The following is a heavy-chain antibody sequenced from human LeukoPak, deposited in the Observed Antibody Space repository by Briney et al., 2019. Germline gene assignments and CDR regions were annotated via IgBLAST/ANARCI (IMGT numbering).Heavy chain of an antibody. D-gene: IGHD6-19*01. J-gene: IGHJ4*02. CDR3: ASMYSSGWYYFDY. CDR1: GGSFSGYY. V-gene: IGHV4-34*01. CDR2: INHSGST. Sequence: SETLSLTCAVYGGSFSGYYWSWIRQPPGKGLEWIGEINHSGSTNYNPSLKSRVTISVDTSKNQFSLKLSSVTAADTAVYYCASMYSSGWYYFDYWGQGTLVTVSS.